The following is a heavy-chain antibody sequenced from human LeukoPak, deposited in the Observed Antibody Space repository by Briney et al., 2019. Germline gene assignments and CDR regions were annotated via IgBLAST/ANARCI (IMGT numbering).Heavy chain of an antibody. V-gene: IGHV4-31*03. Sequence: PSQTLSLTCTVSGGSISSGGYYWSWIRQHPGKGLEWIGHIYYSGSTYYNPSLKSRVTISVDTSKNQFSLKLSSVTAADTAVYYCARNRGTANWFDPWGQGTLVTVSS. CDR1: GGSISSGGYY. J-gene: IGHJ5*02. CDR2: IYYSGST. CDR3: ARNRGTANWFDP. D-gene: IGHD1-14*01.